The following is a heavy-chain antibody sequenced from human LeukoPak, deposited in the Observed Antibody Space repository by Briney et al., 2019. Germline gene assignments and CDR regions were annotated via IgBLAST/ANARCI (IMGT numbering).Heavy chain of an antibody. CDR1: GGTFSDYA. CDR3: ARERDAIIDF. J-gene: IGHJ4*02. Sequence: ASVKVSCKASGGTFSDYAFNWVRQAPGQGLEWMGNIIPKFDTTNYAQNFQDEVTITADESTATAYLELNSLRSEDTAIFYCARERDAIIDFWGQGTLITVSS. CDR2: IIPKFDTT. D-gene: IGHD5-24*01. V-gene: IGHV1-69*13.